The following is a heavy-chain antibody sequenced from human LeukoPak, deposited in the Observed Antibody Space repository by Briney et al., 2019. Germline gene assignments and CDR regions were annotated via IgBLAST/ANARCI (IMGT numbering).Heavy chain of an antibody. Sequence: PGGSLRLTCAASGFTFSNYAMSWVRQTPGKGLEWVSGVSASGGSTYSEDSVKSLFIISRDNSKNTVFLQMNSLRAEDTAVYYCARQHTGWYVDYWGQGILVTVSS. CDR3: ARQHTGWYVDY. J-gene: IGHJ4*02. CDR1: GFTFSNYA. CDR2: VSASGGST. D-gene: IGHD6-19*01. V-gene: IGHV3-23*01.